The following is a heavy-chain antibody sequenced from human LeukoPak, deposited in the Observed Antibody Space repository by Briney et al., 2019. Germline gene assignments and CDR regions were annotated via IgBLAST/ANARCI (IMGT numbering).Heavy chain of an antibody. CDR3: AKVSPTTLYDSRGWFDP. CDR2: ISYDGSEK. Sequence: GRSLRLPCAASGFTFSSYAMHWVRQAPGKGLEWVAVISYDGSEKYYADSVKGRFTISRDNSKNTLYLQMNSLRAEDTAVYHCAKVSPTTLYDSRGWFDPWGQGTLVTVSS. CDR1: GFTFSSYA. D-gene: IGHD3-3*01. J-gene: IGHJ5*02. V-gene: IGHV3-30*04.